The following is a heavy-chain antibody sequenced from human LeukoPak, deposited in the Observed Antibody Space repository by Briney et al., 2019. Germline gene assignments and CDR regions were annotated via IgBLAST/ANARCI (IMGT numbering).Heavy chain of an antibody. V-gene: IGHV3-7*01. D-gene: IGHD6-13*01. CDR3: ARDGGSSWLYYYYGMDV. CDR2: IKQDGSEK. Sequence: GGSLRLSCAASGYTFSSYWMSWVRQAPGKGLEWVANIKQDGSEKYYVDSVKGRFTISRDNAKNSLYLQMNSLRAEDTAVYYCARDGGSSWLYYYYGMDVWGQGTTVTVSS. CDR1: GYTFSSYW. J-gene: IGHJ6*02.